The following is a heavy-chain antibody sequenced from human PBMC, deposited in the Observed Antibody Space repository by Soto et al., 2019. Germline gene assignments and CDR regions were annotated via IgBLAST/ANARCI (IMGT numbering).Heavy chain of an antibody. V-gene: IGHV4-59*01. Sequence: QVQLQESGPGLVKPSETLSLTCTVSGGSISSYYWSWIRQPPGRGLGWIGYIYYSGSTNYNPSLSSRVTISVDTSKNQFSMKLSSVTAADTAVYFCARGRQQLVNLDAFDIWGQGTMVTVSS. CDR2: IYYSGST. J-gene: IGHJ3*02. D-gene: IGHD6-13*01. CDR3: ARGRQQLVNLDAFDI. CDR1: GGSISSYY.